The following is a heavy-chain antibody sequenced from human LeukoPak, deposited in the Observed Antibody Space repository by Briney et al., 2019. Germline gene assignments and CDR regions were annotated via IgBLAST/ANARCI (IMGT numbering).Heavy chain of an antibody. J-gene: IGHJ4*02. CDR1: GFTFSSYA. CDR3: AKDRFPGIVGATAGY. CDR2: ISGSGGST. Sequence: GGSLRLSCAASGFTFSSYAMSWVRQAPGKGLEWVSAISGSGGSTYYADSVKGRFTISRDNSKNTLYLQMNSLRAEDTAVYYCAKDRFPGIVGATAGYWGQGTLVTVSS. V-gene: IGHV3-23*01. D-gene: IGHD1-26*01.